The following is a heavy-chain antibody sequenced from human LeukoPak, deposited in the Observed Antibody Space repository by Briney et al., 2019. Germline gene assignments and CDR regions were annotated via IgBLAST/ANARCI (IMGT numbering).Heavy chain of an antibody. CDR1: GCSFTSYW. V-gene: IGHV5-51*01. CDR3: ARPYDFWSGSSYDAFDI. J-gene: IGHJ3*02. Sequence: GESLKISCKGSGCSFTSYWIGWVRQMPGKGLEWMGIIYPGDSDTRYSPSFQGQVTISADKSISTAYLQWSSLKASDTAMYYCARPYDFWSGSSYDAFDIWGQGTMVTVSS. CDR2: IYPGDSDT. D-gene: IGHD3-3*01.